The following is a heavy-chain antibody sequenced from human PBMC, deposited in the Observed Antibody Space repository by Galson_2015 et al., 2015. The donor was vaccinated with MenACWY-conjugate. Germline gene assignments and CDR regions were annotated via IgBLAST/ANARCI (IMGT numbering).Heavy chain of an antibody. CDR3: ASHAGPIQWFREKAFDI. V-gene: IGHV3-74*01. D-gene: IGHD3-22*01. CDR1: GFTFSNFW. J-gene: IGHJ3*02. Sequence: SLRLSCAASGFTFSNFWMHWVRQAPGKGLVWVSHITSDGSGTSYADSVKGRFTISRDSAKTTLYLQMNSLRAEDTAVYYCASHAGPIQWFREKAFDIWGQGTVVTVSS. CDR2: ITSDGSGT.